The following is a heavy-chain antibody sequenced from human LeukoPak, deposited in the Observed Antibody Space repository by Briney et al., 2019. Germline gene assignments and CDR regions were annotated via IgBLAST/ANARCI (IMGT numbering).Heavy chain of an antibody. V-gene: IGHV3-7*01. Sequence: GGSLRLSCAASGFTFSSYWMTWVRQAPGKGLEWVSNIKQDGSEKYYVDSVKGRFTMSRDNAKTSLYLQMNSLRAEDTAVYYCARTYYSDGYYRHFDYWGQGTLVTVSS. CDR2: IKQDGSEK. CDR3: ARTYYSDGYYRHFDY. CDR1: GFTFSSYW. D-gene: IGHD3-22*01. J-gene: IGHJ4*02.